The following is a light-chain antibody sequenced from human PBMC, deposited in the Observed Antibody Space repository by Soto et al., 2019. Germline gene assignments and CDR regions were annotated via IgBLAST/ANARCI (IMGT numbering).Light chain of an antibody. Sequence: EILFTQSPGTLSLSPGERATLSCRASQSVSSSYLAWDQQKPGQAPRLLIYGASSRATGIPHRFSGSGSGTDFTLPISRLEPEDFAVYYCQQYGRPFGQGTKV. J-gene: IGKJ1*01. CDR2: GAS. CDR3: QQYGRP. V-gene: IGKV3-20*01. CDR1: QSVSSSY.